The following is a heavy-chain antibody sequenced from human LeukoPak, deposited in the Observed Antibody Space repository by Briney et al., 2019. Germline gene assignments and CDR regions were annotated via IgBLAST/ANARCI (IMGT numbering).Heavy chain of an antibody. V-gene: IGHV3-9*01. CDR2: ISWNSGSI. J-gene: IGHJ4*02. CDR1: GFTFDDYA. CDR3: AKHNAGYFDY. Sequence: GGSLRLSCAASGFTFDDYAMHWVRQAPGKGLEWVSGISWNSGSIGYADSVKGRFTISRDNAKNSLYLQMNSLRAEDTALYYCAKHNAGYFDYWGQGTLVTVSS.